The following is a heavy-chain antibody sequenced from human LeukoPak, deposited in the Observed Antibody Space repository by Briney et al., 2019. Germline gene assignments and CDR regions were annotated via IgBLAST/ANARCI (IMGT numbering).Heavy chain of an antibody. J-gene: IGHJ4*02. CDR1: NSSISSGYY. Sequence: SETLSLTCSVSNSSISSGYYWGWIRQPPGKGLEWIGSIYHSGSTYYHSSLKSRVTISLDTSKNHFSLKLSSVTAADTAVYYCASFDSTGYYVDYWGQGTLVTVSS. CDR3: ASFDSTGYYVDY. V-gene: IGHV4-38-2*01. CDR2: IYHSGST. D-gene: IGHD3-22*01.